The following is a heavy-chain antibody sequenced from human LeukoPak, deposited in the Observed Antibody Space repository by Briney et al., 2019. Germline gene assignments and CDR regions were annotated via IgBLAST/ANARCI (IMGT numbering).Heavy chain of an antibody. CDR2: IGSSDSTT. D-gene: IGHD3-22*01. V-gene: IGHV3-48*03. Sequence: GGSLRLSCVASGFTFSSYEMNWVRQAPGKGLEWLSYIGSSDSTTHYADSVKGRFTISRDNSKNTLYLQMNSLRAEDTAVYYCAKDNDRGYYYDSSGYYYRHWGQGTLVTVSS. CDR1: GFTFSSYE. J-gene: IGHJ4*02. CDR3: AKDNDRGYYYDSSGYYYRH.